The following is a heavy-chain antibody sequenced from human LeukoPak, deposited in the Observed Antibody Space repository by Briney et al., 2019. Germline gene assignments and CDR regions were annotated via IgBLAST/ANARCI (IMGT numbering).Heavy chain of an antibody. D-gene: IGHD5-12*01. CDR2: IASGVDAT. CDR1: GFAVSSKY. V-gene: IGHV3-53*01. Sequence: GGSLRLSCAASGFAVSSKYMSWVRQAPGKGLEWVSGIASGVDATYYAGSVKGRFTISRDSSKNTVYLQMNSLTVDDTAVYYCAHYRGYGQHDSWGQGTLVTVSS. J-gene: IGHJ4*02. CDR3: AHYRGYGQHDS.